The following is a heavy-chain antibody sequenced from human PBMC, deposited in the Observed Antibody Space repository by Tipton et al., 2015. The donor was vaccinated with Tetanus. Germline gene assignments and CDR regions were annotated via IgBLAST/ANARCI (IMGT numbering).Heavy chain of an antibody. CDR3: ARGGVGYCSSTSCYLFDP. CDR2: INAGNGNT. Sequence: QLVQSGAEVKKPGASVKVSCKASGYTFTSYAMHWVRRAPGQRLEWMGWINAGNGNTKYSQKFQGRVTITRDTSASTAYMELSSLRSEDTAVYYCARGGVGYCSSTSCYLFDPWGQGTLVTVSS. D-gene: IGHD2-2*01. CDR1: GYTFTSYA. V-gene: IGHV1-3*01. J-gene: IGHJ5*02.